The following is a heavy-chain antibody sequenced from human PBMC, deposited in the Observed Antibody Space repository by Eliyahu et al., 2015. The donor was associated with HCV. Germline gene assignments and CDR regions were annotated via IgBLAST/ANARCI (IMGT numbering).Heavy chain of an antibody. CDR2: TSGSGDRT. V-gene: IGHV3-23*01. J-gene: IGHJ4*02. Sequence: EVXLLESGGGLVQPGGSLRXSCXASGFXFXSYAXTWVRQAPGKGLEWVSSTSGSGDRTYYADSVKGRFTISRDNSKNTLFLQMNSLRAEDTALYYCAKGRGFGGIYPQFDYWGQGTLVTVSS. CDR3: AKGRGFGGIYPQFDY. CDR1: GFXFXSYA. D-gene: IGHD4-23*01.